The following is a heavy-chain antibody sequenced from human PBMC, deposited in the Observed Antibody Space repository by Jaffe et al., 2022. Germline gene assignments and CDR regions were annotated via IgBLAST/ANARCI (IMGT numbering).Heavy chain of an antibody. CDR2: ISSSGSTI. CDR1: GFTFSSYE. Sequence: EVQLVESGGGLVQPGGSLRLSCAASGFTFSSYEMNWVRQAPGKGLEWVSYISSSGSTIYYADSVKGRFTISRDNAKNSLYLQMNSLRAEDTAVYYCAKNVPLEYDYVWGSYRTDYWYFDLWGRGTLVTVSS. D-gene: IGHD3-16*02. V-gene: IGHV3-48*03. CDR3: AKNVPLEYDYVWGSYRTDYWYFDL. J-gene: IGHJ2*01.